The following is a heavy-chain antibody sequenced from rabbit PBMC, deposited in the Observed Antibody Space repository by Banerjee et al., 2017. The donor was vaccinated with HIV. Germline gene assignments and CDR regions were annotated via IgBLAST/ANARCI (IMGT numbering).Heavy chain of an antibody. CDR1: GFSFSSGYD. Sequence: QQLVESGGGLVKPGASLTLTCKASGFSFSSGYDMCWVRQAPGKGLEWIACIYAGSSGSTQYTSWAKGRFTISKTSSTTVTLQMTSLTAADTATYFCARSAYAGYGYATVFGLWGQGTLVTVS. CDR2: IYAGSSGST. V-gene: IGHV1S40*01. D-gene: IGHD6-1*01. J-gene: IGHJ3*01. CDR3: ARSAYAGYGYATVFGL.